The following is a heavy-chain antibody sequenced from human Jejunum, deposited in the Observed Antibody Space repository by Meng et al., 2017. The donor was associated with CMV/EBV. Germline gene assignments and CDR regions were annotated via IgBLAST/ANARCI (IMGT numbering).Heavy chain of an antibody. Sequence: QVPLQHSGPGLVKLSVTRSLTCTFSGVSISTHYWSWIRQSPGKGLEWIGTIHSAARADYSPSLKSRVTISIDTSDSQLSLMLSSVTAADTAMYYCAERGGGHWGQGILVTVSS. V-gene: IGHV4-59*11. CDR3: AERGGGH. J-gene: IGHJ4*02. CDR1: GVSISTHY. D-gene: IGHD3-10*01. CDR2: IHSAARA.